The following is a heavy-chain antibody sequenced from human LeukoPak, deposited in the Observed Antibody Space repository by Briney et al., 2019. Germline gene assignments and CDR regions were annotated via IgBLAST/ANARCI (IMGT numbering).Heavy chain of an antibody. CDR2: ISWNSGSI. D-gene: IGHD4-17*01. V-gene: IGHV3-9*01. CDR1: GFTFDDYA. CDR3: AKLTQLDHDYGDYGNDY. Sequence: GGSLRLSCAASGFTFDDYAMHWVRQAPGKGLERVSGISWNSGSIGYADSVKGRFTISRDNAKNSLYLQMNSLRAEDTALYYCAKLTQLDHDYGDYGNDYWGQGTLVTVSS. J-gene: IGHJ4*02.